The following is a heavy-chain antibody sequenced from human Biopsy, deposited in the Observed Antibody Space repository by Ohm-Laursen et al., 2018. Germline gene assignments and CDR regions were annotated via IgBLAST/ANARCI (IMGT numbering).Heavy chain of an antibody. D-gene: IGHD1-26*01. CDR2: MSPNTGNT. CDR3: ARWETTLGRSLDS. Sequence: GASVKVSCNASGYTFTSHDINWVRQATGQGLEWMGWMSPNTGNTVYAQRFQDRVTMTSDTSTGTAYMELTSLTSDDTAVYFCARWETTLGRSLDSWGQGTLVIVSS. V-gene: IGHV1-8*01. J-gene: IGHJ4*02. CDR1: GYTFTSHD.